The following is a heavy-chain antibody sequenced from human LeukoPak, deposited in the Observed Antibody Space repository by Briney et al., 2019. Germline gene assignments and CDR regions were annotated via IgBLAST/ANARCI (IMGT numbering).Heavy chain of an antibody. V-gene: IGHV3-48*03. CDR2: ISSSGSTI. CDR3: ARESGAGSYYNSIDY. D-gene: IGHD3-10*01. Sequence: GGSLRLSCAASGFTFSSYEMNWVRQAPGKGLEWVSYISSSGSTIYYADSVKGRFTISRDNAKNSLYLQMNSLRAEDTAVYYCARESGAGSYYNSIDYWGQGTLVTVSS. J-gene: IGHJ4*02. CDR1: GFTFSSYE.